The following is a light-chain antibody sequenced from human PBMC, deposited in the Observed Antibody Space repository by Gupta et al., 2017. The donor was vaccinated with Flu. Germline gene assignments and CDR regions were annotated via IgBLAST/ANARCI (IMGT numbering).Light chain of an antibody. CDR2: DAS. J-gene: IGKJ4*01. CDR1: QDISNY. V-gene: IGKV1-33*01. CDR3: QQYDNLPLT. Sequence: DIQMTQSPSSLSASVGDRVTITCQASQDISNYLNWYQQKPGKAPKLLIYDASNLETGVPSRFSGSGSGTDLTFTISSLQPEDIATYYCQQYDNLPLTFGGGTKVGIK.